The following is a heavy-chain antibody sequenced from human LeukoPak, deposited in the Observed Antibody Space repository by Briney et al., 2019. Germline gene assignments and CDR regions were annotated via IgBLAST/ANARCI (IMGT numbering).Heavy chain of an antibody. J-gene: IGHJ4*02. D-gene: IGHD5-12*01. V-gene: IGHV3-23*01. CDR2: ISGSGGST. CDR1: GFTFSSYA. CDR3: APGGYSGYEAFDY. Sequence: GGSLRLSCAASGFTFSSYAMSWVRQAPGKGLEWVSAISGSGGSTHYADSVKGRFTISRDNSKNTLYLQMDSLRAEDTAVYYCAPGGYSGYEAFDYWGQGTLVTVSS.